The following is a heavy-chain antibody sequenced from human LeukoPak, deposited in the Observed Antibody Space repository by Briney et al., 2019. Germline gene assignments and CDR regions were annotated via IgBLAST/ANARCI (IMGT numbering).Heavy chain of an antibody. CDR3: ATVIPRYSGSSVGAFDI. CDR2: ISGSGSST. Sequence: GGSLRLSCAASGLTFSGYAMSWVRQAPGKGLEWVSGISGSGSSTYYADSVRGRFTISRDNSKNTLYLEMNSLRAEDTAVYYCATVIPRYSGSSVGAFDIWGQGTTVIVSS. V-gene: IGHV3-23*01. CDR1: GLTFSGYA. J-gene: IGHJ3*02. D-gene: IGHD1-26*01.